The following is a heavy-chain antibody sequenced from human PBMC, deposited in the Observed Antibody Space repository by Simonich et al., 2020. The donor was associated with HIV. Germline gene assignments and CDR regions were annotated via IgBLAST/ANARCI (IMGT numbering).Heavy chain of an antibody. V-gene: IGHV4-34*01. CDR3: ARRDRELILYFDY. J-gene: IGHJ4*02. D-gene: IGHD3-3*01. Sequence: QVQLQQWGAGLLKPSETLSLTFAVYGGTFSGYYWSWIRQPPGKGLEWFGEIKHSGTTNYKSSLNSRATISVDKSKNQFSLKMSSVTAADTAIYYCARRDRELILYFDYWGQGNLVTVSS. CDR2: IKHSGTT. CDR1: GGTFSGYY.